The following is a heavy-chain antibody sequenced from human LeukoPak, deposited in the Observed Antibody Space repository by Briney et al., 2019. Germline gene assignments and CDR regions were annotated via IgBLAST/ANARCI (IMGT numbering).Heavy chain of an antibody. Sequence: PGGSLRLSCAASGFTFSSYSMNWVRQAPGKGLEWVSYISSSSSTIYYADSVKGRFTISRDNAKNSLYLQMNSLRAEDTAVYYCARYSSSPGRINWGQGPLVTVSS. CDR2: ISSSSSTI. D-gene: IGHD6-6*01. CDR3: ARYSSSPGRIN. V-gene: IGHV3-48*01. CDR1: GFTFSSYS. J-gene: IGHJ4*02.